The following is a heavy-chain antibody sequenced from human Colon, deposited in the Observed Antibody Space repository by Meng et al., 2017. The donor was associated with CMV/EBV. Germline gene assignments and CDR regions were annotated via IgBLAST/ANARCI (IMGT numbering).Heavy chain of an antibody. CDR1: AFRFNSYH. D-gene: IGHD5-24*01. Sequence: GGSLRLSCVASAFRFNSYHIHWVRQPLGKGLEWVAMISDDGINKYYGDFVKGRFTVSRDNSKNTVYLQMNGLTGEDTAVYYCARAPPKERHNYYYGMDVWGQGTAVTVSS. J-gene: IGHJ6*02. V-gene: IGHV3-30*04. CDR3: ARAPPKERHNYYYGMDV. CDR2: ISDDGINK.